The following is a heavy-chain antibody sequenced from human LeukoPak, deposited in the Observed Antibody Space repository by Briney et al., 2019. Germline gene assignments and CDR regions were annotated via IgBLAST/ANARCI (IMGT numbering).Heavy chain of an antibody. CDR3: ARGGAVAGTKAHYYYYMDV. CDR1: GYTFTSYA. Sequence: ASVKVSCKASGYTFTSYAMNWVRQAPGQGLEWMGWINTNTGNPTYAQGFTGRFVFSLDTSVSTAYLQISSLKAEDTAVYCCARGGAVAGTKAHYYYYMDVWGKGTTVTVSS. D-gene: IGHD6-19*01. J-gene: IGHJ6*03. CDR2: INTNTGNP. V-gene: IGHV7-4-1*02.